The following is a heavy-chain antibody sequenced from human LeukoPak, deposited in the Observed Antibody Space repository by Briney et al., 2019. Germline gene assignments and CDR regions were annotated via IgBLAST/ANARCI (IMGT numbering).Heavy chain of an antibody. CDR1: GCSISSSSYY. D-gene: IGHD2-2*01. J-gene: IGHJ5*02. CDR3: ARHSSSTSCYFLP. Sequence: SEILSLTCTVSGCSISSSSYYWGWIRQPPGKGLEWIGSIYYSGSTYYNPSLKSRVTISVDTSQNQFSLKLSSVTAADTAVYYCARHSSSTSCYFLPWGQGTLVTVSS. CDR2: IYYSGST. V-gene: IGHV4-39*01.